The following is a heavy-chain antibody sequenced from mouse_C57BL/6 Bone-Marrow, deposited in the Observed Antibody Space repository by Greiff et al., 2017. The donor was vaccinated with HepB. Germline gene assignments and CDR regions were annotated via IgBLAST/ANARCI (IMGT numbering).Heavy chain of an antibody. CDR2: INPNNGGT. CDR1: GYTFTDYY. Sequence: VEPGASVKISCKASGYTFTDYYMNWVKQSHGKSLEWIGDINPNNGGTSYNQKFKGKATLTVDKSSSTAYMELRSLTSEDSAVYYCARSIITRYWYFDVWGTGTTVTVSS. D-gene: IGHD1-2*01. CDR3: ARSIITRYWYFDV. V-gene: IGHV1-26*01. J-gene: IGHJ1*03.